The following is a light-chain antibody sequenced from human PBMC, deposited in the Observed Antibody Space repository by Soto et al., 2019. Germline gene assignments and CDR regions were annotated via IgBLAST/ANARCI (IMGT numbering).Light chain of an antibody. Sequence: DIHMTQSRSTLSGSVGDRVTSTCRASQTISSWLAWYQQKPGKAPKLLIYKASTLKSGVPSRFSGSGSGTEFTLTISSLQPDDFATYYCQHYNSYSEAFGQGTKVDIK. CDR3: QHYNSYSEA. V-gene: IGKV1-5*03. CDR2: KAS. J-gene: IGKJ1*01. CDR1: QTISSW.